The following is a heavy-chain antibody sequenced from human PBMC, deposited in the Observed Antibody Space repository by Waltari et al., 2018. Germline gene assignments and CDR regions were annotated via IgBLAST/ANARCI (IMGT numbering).Heavy chain of an antibody. D-gene: IGHD3-10*01. CDR3: VQTDGRFGELYDFDY. V-gene: IGHV2-5*05. J-gene: IGHJ4*02. CDR1: GFSLRSRKMG. CDR2: IYWDDDA. Sequence: QITLKESGPTLVKPTQTLTLTCSLSGFSLRSRKMGVGWVRQPPGKALEWLAIIYWDDDARYAPSLTSRLTITKDTSKNQVVLSMTNMDPVDTGTYYCVQTDGRFGELYDFDYWGQGTLITVSS.